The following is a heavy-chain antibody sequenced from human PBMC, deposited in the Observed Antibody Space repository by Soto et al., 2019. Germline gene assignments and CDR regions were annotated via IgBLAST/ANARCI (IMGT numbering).Heavy chain of an antibody. CDR3: ARVSGSYYYGMDV. J-gene: IGHJ6*02. CDR1: GGSIRSRNW. V-gene: IGHV4-4*02. CDR2: IYHSGST. D-gene: IGHD1-26*01. Sequence: PSETLSLTCAVSGGSIRSRNWLSWVHKPPGKGLEWIGEIYHSGSTNYNPSLKSRVTISVDKSKNQFSLRLTSVTAADTAVYYCARVSGSYYYGMDVWGQGTTVTVSS.